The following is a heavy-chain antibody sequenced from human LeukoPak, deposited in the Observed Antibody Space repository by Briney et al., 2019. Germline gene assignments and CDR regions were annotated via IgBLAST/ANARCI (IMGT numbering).Heavy chain of an antibody. CDR1: GGSISSYY. Sequence: SETLSLTCTVSGGSISSYYWSWIRQPPGKGLEWIGYIYTSGSTNYNPSLKSRVTISVDTSKNQFSLKLSSVTAADTAVDYCARTYSSSFFDYWGQGTLVTVSS. V-gene: IGHV4-4*09. D-gene: IGHD6-13*01. CDR2: IYTSGST. CDR3: ARTYSSSFFDY. J-gene: IGHJ4*02.